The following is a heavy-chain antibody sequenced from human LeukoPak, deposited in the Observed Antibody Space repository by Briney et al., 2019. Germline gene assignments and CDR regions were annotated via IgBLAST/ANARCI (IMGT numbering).Heavy chain of an antibody. CDR3: ARGLTTVTYFDH. CDR1: GGSFSGYY. J-gene: IGHJ4*02. V-gene: IGHV4-34*01. CDR2: INHSGST. D-gene: IGHD4-11*01. Sequence: SETLSLTCAVYGGSFSGYYWSWIRQPPGKGLEWIGEINHSGSTNYNPSLKSRVTISVDTSKNQFSLKLSSVTAADTAVYYCARGLTTVTYFDHWGRGTLVTVSS.